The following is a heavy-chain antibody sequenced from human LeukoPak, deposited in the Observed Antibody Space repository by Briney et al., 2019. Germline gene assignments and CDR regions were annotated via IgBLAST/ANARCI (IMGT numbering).Heavy chain of an antibody. CDR3: ARGPNPIYGSGSPSWFDP. V-gene: IGHV6-1*01. CDR1: GDSVSSNSAA. D-gene: IGHD3-10*01. J-gene: IGHJ5*02. CDR2: TYYRSKWYN. Sequence: SQTLSLTCAISGDSVSSNSAAWNWIRQSPSRGLEWLGRTYYRSKWYNDYAVSVKSRITINPDTSKNQFSLQLSSVTPEDTAVYYCARGPNPIYGSGSPSWFDPWGQGTLVTVSS.